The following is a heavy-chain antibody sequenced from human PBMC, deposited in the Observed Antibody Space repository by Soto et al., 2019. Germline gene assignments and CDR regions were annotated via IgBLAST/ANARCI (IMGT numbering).Heavy chain of an antibody. CDR2: FIPVVSMA. J-gene: IGHJ6*02. CDR3: AHGHANDFYYGMDV. V-gene: IGHV1-69*04. Sequence: QVQLVQSGSEVKKPGSSVKVSCKTSGGTLSSFAISWVRQAPGQGLEWIGTFIPVVSMAKFGQNFQGRVTITAAQSTNTLFMEMTIRRSEATAMYYCAHGHANDFYYGMDVWGQGTTVTVSS. CDR1: GGTLSSFA.